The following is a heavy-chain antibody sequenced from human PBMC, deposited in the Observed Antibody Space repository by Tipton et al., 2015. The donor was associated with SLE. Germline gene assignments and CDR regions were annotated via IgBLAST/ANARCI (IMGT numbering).Heavy chain of an antibody. CDR2: ISGSGGST. CDR3: AKDWTMTTVTTDDY. D-gene: IGHD4-17*01. V-gene: IGHV3-23*01. CDR1: GFTFSSYA. Sequence: SLRLSCAASGFTFSSYAMSWVRQAPGKGLEWVSVISGSGGSTYYADSVKGRFTISRDNAKNSLYLQMNSLRAEDTAVYYCAKDWTMTTVTTDDYWGQGTLVTVSS. J-gene: IGHJ4*02.